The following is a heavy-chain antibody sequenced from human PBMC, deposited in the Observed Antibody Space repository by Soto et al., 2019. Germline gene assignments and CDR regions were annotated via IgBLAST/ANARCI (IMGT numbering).Heavy chain of an antibody. J-gene: IGHJ4*02. D-gene: IGHD6-19*01. V-gene: IGHV4-34*01. CDR3: AAAVRKKYYFDY. CDR2: IYHSGST. Sequence: SETLSLTCAVYGGSFSGYYWSWIRQTPGKGLEWIGEIYHSGSTNYNPSLKSRVTISVDKSKNQFSLKLSSVTAADTAVYYCAAAVRKKYYFDYWGQGTLVTVSS. CDR1: GGSFSGYY.